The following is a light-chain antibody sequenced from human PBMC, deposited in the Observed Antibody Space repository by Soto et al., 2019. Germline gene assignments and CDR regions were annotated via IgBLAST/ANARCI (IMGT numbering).Light chain of an antibody. CDR1: ASLSTNS. J-gene: IGKJ2*01. V-gene: IGKV3D-20*02. CDR3: QQSYKTPHT. Sequence: EIVLTQSPGTLSLSPGERATLSCRASASLSTNSLAWYQQKPGQPPRLLIYAASTRHTDIPDRFTGSGSGTNFTLTISSLQPEDFGTYYCQQSYKTPHTFGQGTKLETK. CDR2: AAS.